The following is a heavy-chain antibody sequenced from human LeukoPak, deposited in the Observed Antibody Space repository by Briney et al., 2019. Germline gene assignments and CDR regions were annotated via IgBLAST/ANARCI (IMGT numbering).Heavy chain of an antibody. CDR2: ISSSSSTI. CDR1: GFTFSSYS. Sequence: GGSLRLSCAASGFTFSSYSMNWVRQAPGKGLEWVSYISSSSSTIYYADSVKGRFTISRDNAKNSLYLQMNSLRAEDTAVYYCARDREGYNWNYGFDYWGQGTLVTVSS. CDR3: ARDREGYNWNYGFDY. D-gene: IGHD1-7*01. J-gene: IGHJ4*02. V-gene: IGHV3-48*01.